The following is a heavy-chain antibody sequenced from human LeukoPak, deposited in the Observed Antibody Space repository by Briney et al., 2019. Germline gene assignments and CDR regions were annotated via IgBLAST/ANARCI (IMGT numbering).Heavy chain of an antibody. V-gene: IGHV4-59*08. D-gene: IGHD3-3*01. J-gene: IGHJ4*02. Sequence: SETLSLTCTVSGGFIRSYYWSWVRQPPGKGLEWIGNIFYTGSTKYAPSLESRVTISVDTSKNQFSLKLSSVTAADTAVYYCARLKDGVTFDYWGQGTLVTVSS. CDR2: IFYTGST. CDR1: GGFIRSYY. CDR3: ARLKDGVTFDY.